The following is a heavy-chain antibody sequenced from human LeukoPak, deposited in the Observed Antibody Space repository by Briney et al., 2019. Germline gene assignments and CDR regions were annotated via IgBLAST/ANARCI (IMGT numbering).Heavy chain of an antibody. J-gene: IGHJ4*02. CDR3: AHHSIAVAGTGGDY. Sequence: SGPTLVKPTQTLTLTCTFSGFSLSTSGVGVGWIRQPPGKALEWLALIYWNDDKRYSPSLRSRLTITKDTSKNQVVLTMTNMDPVDTATYYCAHHSIAVAGTGGDYWGQGTLVTVSS. CDR2: IYWNDDK. D-gene: IGHD6-19*01. V-gene: IGHV2-5*01. CDR1: GFSLSTSGVG.